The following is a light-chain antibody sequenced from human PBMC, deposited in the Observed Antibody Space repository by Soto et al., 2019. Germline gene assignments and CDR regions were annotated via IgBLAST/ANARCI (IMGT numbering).Light chain of an antibody. CDR2: GAS. V-gene: IGKV3-15*01. CDR3: QHYNNWPPWT. CDR1: QSVSSN. Sequence: EIVMTQSPAILSVIPGERAALSCRASQSVSSNLAWYQQKPGQAPRLLMYGASTRATGVPARFRGSGSGTDFTLTISALQSEDFAVYYCQHYNNWPPWTVGQGTKVEI. J-gene: IGKJ1*01.